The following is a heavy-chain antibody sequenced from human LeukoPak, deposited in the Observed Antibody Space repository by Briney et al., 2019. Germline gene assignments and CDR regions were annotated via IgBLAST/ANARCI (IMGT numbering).Heavy chain of an antibody. D-gene: IGHD3-16*02. CDR3: ARQSVDGRYTFDY. V-gene: IGHV5-51*01. J-gene: IGHJ4*02. Sequence: GESLKIPCKVSGYSFTSYWIGWVRQMPGKGLEWMGIINPRDSDTKYSPSFQGQVTISVDKSISTAYLQWSSLKASDTAMYYCARQSVDGRYTFDYWGQGTLVTVSS. CDR1: GYSFTSYW. CDR2: INPRDSDT.